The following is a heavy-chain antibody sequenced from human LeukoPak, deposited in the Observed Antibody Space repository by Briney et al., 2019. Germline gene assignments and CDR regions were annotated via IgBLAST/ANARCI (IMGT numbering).Heavy chain of an antibody. D-gene: IGHD3-22*01. J-gene: IGHJ3*02. Sequence: PGASVKVPCKASGYTFTGYYMHWVRQAPGQGLEWMGLINPSGGSTSYAQKFQGRVTMTRDMFTSTVYMELSSLRFEDTAVYYCARDLHHRGYYDTSGPYGIWGQGTMVTVSS. V-gene: IGHV1-46*01. CDR2: INPSGGST. CDR1: GYTFTGYY. CDR3: ARDLHHRGYYDTSGPYGI.